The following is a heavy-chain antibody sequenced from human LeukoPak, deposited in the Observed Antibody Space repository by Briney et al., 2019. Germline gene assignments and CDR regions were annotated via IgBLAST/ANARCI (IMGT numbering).Heavy chain of an antibody. V-gene: IGHV1-2*02. CDR2: INPNSGGT. CDR3: ARDQGIRDY. CDR1: GYSFTGNY. J-gene: IGHJ4*02. Sequence: ASVKVSCKTYGYSFTGNYMHWVRQAPGQGLEWMGWINPNSGGTNYAQKFQGRVTMTRDTSISTAYMELSRLRSDDTAVYYCARDQGIRDYWGQGTLVTVSS.